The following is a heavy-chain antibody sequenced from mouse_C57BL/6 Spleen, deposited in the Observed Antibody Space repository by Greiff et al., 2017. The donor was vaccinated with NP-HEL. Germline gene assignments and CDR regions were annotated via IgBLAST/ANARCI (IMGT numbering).Heavy chain of an antibody. Sequence: VQLKESGPELVKPGASVKMSCKASGYTFTDYNMHWVKQSHGKSLEWIGYINPNNGGTSYNQKFKGKATLTVNKSSSTAYMELRSLTSEDSAVYYCAREWYYGSTEGWFAYWGQGTLVTVSA. CDR3: AREWYYGSTEGWFAY. V-gene: IGHV1-22*01. CDR1: GYTFTDYN. CDR2: INPNNGGT. D-gene: IGHD1-1*01. J-gene: IGHJ3*01.